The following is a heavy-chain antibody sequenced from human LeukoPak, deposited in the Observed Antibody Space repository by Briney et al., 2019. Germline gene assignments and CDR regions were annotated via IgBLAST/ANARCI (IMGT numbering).Heavy chain of an antibody. CDR2: VYYSGST. J-gene: IGHJ6*03. D-gene: IGHD6-19*01. CDR3: ARSTDSSGWYGYYYYKDV. V-gene: IGHV4-59*01. Sequence: PSETLSLTCTVSGGSISSYYWSWIRQPPGQGLEGIGYVYYSGSTNYNPSLKTRVTISVDTSKNQFSLKLSSVTAADTAVYYRARSTDSSGWYGYYYYKDVWGKGTTVTVSS. CDR1: GGSISSYY.